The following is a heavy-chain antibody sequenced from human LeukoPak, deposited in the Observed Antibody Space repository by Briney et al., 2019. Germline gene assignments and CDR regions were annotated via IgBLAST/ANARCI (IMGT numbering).Heavy chain of an antibody. J-gene: IGHJ4*02. V-gene: IGHV4-31*03. CDR2: IYYSGST. CDR3: ARAPIGSGNDYYFDY. D-gene: IGHD3-10*01. Sequence: SQTLSLTCTVSGGPISSGAYYWSWIRQRPGKGLEWIGYIYYSGSTYYNPSLKSRVIISIDTSKNQFSLNLSSVTAADTAVYYCARAPIGSGNDYYFDYWGQGTLVTVSS. CDR1: GGPISSGAYY.